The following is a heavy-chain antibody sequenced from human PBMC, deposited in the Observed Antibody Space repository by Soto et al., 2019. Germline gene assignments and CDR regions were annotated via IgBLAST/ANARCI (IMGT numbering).Heavy chain of an antibody. V-gene: IGHV1-69*01. J-gene: IGHJ4*02. Sequence: QVQLVQSGAAVKKPGSSVKVSCKASGGTFSSYAISWVRQAPGHGLEWMGGIIPICGTANYAQQFQGRVTITADDSTSTGYMELSSLRSEETAVYYCARASYYYDSSGYSHHHGYFDYWGQGTLVTVSS. D-gene: IGHD3-22*01. CDR2: IIPICGTA. CDR1: GGTFSSYA. CDR3: ARASYYYDSSGYSHHHGYFDY.